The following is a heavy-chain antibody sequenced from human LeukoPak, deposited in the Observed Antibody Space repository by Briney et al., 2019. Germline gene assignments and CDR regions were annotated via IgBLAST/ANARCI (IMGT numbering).Heavy chain of an antibody. V-gene: IGHV3-21*01. CDR1: GFTFSSYS. CDR2: ISSSSSYI. CDR3: ARDTGRGGAFDI. J-gene: IGHJ3*02. D-gene: IGHD1-26*01. Sequence: PGGSLRLSCAASGFTFSSYSMNWVRQAPGKGLEWVSSISSSSSYIYYADSVKGRFTISRDNAKNSLYLQMNSLRAEDTAVYYCARDTGRGGAFDIWGQGTMVTVSS.